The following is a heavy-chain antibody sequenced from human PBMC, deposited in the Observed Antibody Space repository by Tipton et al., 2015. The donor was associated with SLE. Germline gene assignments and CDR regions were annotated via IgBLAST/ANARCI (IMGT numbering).Heavy chain of an antibody. CDR1: GASISSHY. CDR2: IYYSGST. J-gene: IGHJ4*02. Sequence: TLSLTCTVSGASISSHYWTWIRQPPGKGLEWVGSIYYSGSTYYNPSLKSRVTISVDTSKNRVSLRLSSVTAADTAIYYCARSTNWNSAAYYFDLWGQGTLVTVSS. D-gene: IGHD1-1*01. V-gene: IGHV4-59*11. CDR3: ARSTNWNSAAYYFDL.